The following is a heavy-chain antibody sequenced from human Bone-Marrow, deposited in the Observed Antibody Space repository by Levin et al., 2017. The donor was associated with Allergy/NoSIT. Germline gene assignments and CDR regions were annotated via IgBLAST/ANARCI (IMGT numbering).Heavy chain of an antibody. CDR3: TTDVPFAGGGALRC. CDR1: GFTFTNAW. D-gene: IGHD3-16*01. V-gene: IGHV3-15*01. CDR2: VKSKVDGGTT. Sequence: GESLKISCAASGFTFTNAWMTWVRQAPGKGLEWVGHVKSKVDGGTTDYAAPVKGRYTISRADSKNTLYLQMNSLKAEDTAVYHCTTDVPFAGGGALRCWGRGGLVTVSS. J-gene: IGHJ4*02.